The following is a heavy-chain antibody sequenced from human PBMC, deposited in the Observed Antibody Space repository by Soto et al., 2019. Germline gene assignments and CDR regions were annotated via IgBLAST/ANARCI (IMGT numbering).Heavy chain of an antibody. D-gene: IGHD4-17*01. V-gene: IGHV4-31*03. CDR1: GGSISSGAYY. J-gene: IGHJ5*02. Sequence: QVQLQESGPGLVKPSQTLSLTCTVSGGSISSGAYYWSWIRQHPGKGLEWIGHIFYSGSTYYNPSRKSRVIIAVDTSKNQFSLNLSSVTAADTAVYYCARDPLRGHLRGFDPWGQGTLVTVSS. CDR2: IFYSGST. CDR3: ARDPLRGHLRGFDP.